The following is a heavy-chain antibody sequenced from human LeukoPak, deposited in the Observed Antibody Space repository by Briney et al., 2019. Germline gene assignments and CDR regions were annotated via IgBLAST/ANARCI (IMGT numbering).Heavy chain of an antibody. CDR2: INHSGST. CDR3: ASSSDCSSTSCYTFDY. D-gene: IGHD2-2*02. Sequence: SETLSLTCAVYGGSFSGYHWSWIRQPPGKGLEWIGEINHSGSTNNNPPLKSRVTISVDTSKNQFSLKLSSVTAADTAVYYCASSSDCSSTSCYTFDYWGRGTLVTVSS. CDR1: GGSFSGYH. V-gene: IGHV4-34*01. J-gene: IGHJ4*02.